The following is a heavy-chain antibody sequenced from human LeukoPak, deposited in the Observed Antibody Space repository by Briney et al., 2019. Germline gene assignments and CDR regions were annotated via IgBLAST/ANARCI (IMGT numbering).Heavy chain of an antibody. CDR1: GLTFSSDW. Sequence: GGSLRLSCVGSGLTFSSDWMHWVRQAPGKGPVWVSRINTDGDSTVYADSVKGRFTISRDNSKNTLYLQMNSLRAEDTAVYYCARGGSSSWLYYFDYWGQGTLVTVSS. CDR2: INTDGDST. D-gene: IGHD6-13*01. CDR3: ARGGSSSWLYYFDY. V-gene: IGHV3-74*01. J-gene: IGHJ4*02.